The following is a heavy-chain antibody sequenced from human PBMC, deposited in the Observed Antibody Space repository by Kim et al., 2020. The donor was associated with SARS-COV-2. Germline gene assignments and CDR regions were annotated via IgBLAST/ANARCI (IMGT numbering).Heavy chain of an antibody. CDR3: AKKATYGSGLFYDY. Sequence: AGPVKGRFTISRNNSKHTLYLQMTSLRAEDTAIYYCAKKATYGSGLFYDYWGQGALVTVSS. J-gene: IGHJ4*02. V-gene: IGHV3-23*01. D-gene: IGHD6-19*01.